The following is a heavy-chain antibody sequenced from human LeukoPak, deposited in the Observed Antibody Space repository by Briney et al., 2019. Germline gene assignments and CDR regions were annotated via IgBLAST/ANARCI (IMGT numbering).Heavy chain of an antibody. D-gene: IGHD3-3*01. CDR3: AREGNDFWSVGYMDV. J-gene: IGHJ6*03. Sequence: GGSLRLSCAASGFTFSSYWMHWVRQAPGKGLVWVSRINTDGSSTSYADSVKGRFTISRDNARNTLYLQMNSLRAEDTAVYYCAREGNDFWSVGYMDVWGKGTTVTVSS. CDR1: GFTFSSYW. CDR2: INTDGSST. V-gene: IGHV3-74*01.